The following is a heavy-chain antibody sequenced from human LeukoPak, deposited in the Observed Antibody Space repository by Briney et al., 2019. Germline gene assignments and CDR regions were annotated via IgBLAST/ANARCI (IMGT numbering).Heavy chain of an antibody. J-gene: IGHJ3*02. V-gene: IGHV3-43*02. Sequence: GSLRLSCAASGFTFDDYAMHWVRKAPGKGLEWVSLISGDGGSTYYADSVKGRFTISRDNSKNSLYLQMNSLRTEDTALYYCVKEGAFDIWGQGTMVTVSS. CDR2: ISGDGGST. CDR3: VKEGAFDI. CDR1: GFTFDDYA.